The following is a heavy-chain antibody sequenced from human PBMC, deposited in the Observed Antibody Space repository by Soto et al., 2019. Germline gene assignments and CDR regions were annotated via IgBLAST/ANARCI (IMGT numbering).Heavy chain of an antibody. J-gene: IGHJ4*02. CDR3: AKMTTVTTDFDY. Sequence: GGSLRLSCAASGFTFSSYAMSWVRQAPGKGLEWVSAISGRGGSTSYADSGKGRFTISRDNSKNTLYLQMNSLRAEDTAVYYCAKMTTVTTDFDYWGQGTLVTVSS. CDR1: GFTFSSYA. D-gene: IGHD4-17*01. CDR2: ISGRGGST. V-gene: IGHV3-23*01.